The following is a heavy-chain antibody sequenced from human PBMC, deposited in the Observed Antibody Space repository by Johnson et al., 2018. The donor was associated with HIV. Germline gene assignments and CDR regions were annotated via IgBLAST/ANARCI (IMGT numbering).Heavy chain of an antibody. D-gene: IGHD1-1*01. Sequence: QMLLVESGGGLVQPGGSLRLSCAASGFTFSDYYMSWIRQAPGKGLEWVSYISSSGSTIYYADSVKGRFTISRDNAKNSLYLQMNSLRAGDTAVYYCARISQHHNADAFDIWGQGTMVTVSA. J-gene: IGHJ3*02. CDR2: ISSSGSTI. CDR3: ARISQHHNADAFDI. V-gene: IGHV3-11*04. CDR1: GFTFSDYY.